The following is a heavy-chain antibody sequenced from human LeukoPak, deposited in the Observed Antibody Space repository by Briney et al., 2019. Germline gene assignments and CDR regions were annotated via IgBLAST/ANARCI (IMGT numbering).Heavy chain of an antibody. CDR1: GGSISSSSYY. V-gene: IGHV4-39*07. D-gene: IGHD2-8*01. Sequence: SETLSLTCTVSGGSISSSSYYWGWIRQPPGKGLEWIGSIYYSGSTYYNPSLKSRVTISVDTSTNQFSLKLRSVTAADTAVFYCARGFGGWHAFDIWGQGTMVTVSS. J-gene: IGHJ3*02. CDR3: ARGFGGWHAFDI. CDR2: IYYSGST.